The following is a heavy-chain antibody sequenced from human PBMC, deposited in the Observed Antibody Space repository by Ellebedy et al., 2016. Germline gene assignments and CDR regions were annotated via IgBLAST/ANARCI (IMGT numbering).Heavy chain of an antibody. CDR2: IIYSGDTT. CDR1: GFTFSNYD. J-gene: IGHJ4*02. Sequence: GESLKISCTASGFTFSNYDMSWVRQAPGKGLEWVSGIIYSGDTTYYANSVKGRFTVSRDNSKNTLYLQMNSLRAEDSAFYFCAKHLERTHDYWGQGTLVTVSS. D-gene: IGHD1-1*01. V-gene: IGHV3-23*01. CDR3: AKHLERTHDY.